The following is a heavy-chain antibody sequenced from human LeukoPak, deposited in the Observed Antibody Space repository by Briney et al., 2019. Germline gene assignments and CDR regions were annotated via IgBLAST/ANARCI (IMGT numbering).Heavy chain of an antibody. Sequence: GGSRRLSCTAAGFTFTNYWMSWVRQAPGKGLGWVAKTKQEENEKHYVDSVRGRFTISRDNAKNSVFLQMNSLRAEDTAVYYCARDGYKDRYFDYWGQGTLVTVSA. V-gene: IGHV3-7*01. J-gene: IGHJ4*02. CDR3: ARDGYKDRYFDY. CDR2: TKQEENEK. D-gene: IGHD5-24*01. CDR1: GFTFTNYW.